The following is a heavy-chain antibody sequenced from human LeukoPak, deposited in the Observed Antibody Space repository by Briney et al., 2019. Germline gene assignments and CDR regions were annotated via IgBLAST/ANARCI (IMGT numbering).Heavy chain of an antibody. CDR1: GDSVSSNSAA. CDR2: TYYRSKWNN. V-gene: IGHV6-1*01. CDR3: ARMVAGVPRAFDI. Sequence: SQSLSLTCAISGDSVSSNSAAWNWIRQSPSRGLEWLGRTYYRSKWNNDYAVSVRSRITINPDTSKNQVSLQLNSVTPEDTAVYYCARMVAGVPRAFDIWGQGTMVTVSS. D-gene: IGHD3-10*01. J-gene: IGHJ3*02.